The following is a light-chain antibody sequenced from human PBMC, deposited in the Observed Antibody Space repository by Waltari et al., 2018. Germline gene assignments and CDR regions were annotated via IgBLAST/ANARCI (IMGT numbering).Light chain of an antibody. CDR2: KAS. CDR3: QQYPTYPET. Sequence: DIQMTQSPSTLSASVGDTVIITCRASQSIYKWLAWYQQKPGKVPKLLIWKASNLQSGVPSRFSGSGSGTDFSLTISSVQPDDFATYYCQQYPTYPETFGQGTKVEIK. V-gene: IGKV1-5*03. J-gene: IGKJ1*01. CDR1: QSIYKW.